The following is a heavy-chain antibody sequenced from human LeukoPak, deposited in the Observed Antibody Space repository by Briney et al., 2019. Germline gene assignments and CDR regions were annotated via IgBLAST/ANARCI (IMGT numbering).Heavy chain of an antibody. J-gene: IGHJ4*02. CDR2: MNPNSGNT. D-gene: IGHD4-23*01. V-gene: IGHV1-8*01. Sequence: GASVKVSCKASGYTFTSYDINWVRQATGQGLEWLGWMNPNSGNTGYAQKFQGRVTMTSDTSIDTAYMELSSLRSEDTAVYYCGTELRWKEYWGQGTLVTVSS. CDR1: GYTFTSYD. CDR3: GTELRWKEY.